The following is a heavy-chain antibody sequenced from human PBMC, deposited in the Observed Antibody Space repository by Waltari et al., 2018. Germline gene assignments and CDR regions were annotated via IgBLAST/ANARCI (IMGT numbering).Heavy chain of an antibody. V-gene: IGHV3-21*02. CDR2: MTSTSGYI. CDR3: AREADYWSGTYYYYYMDV. Sequence: EVQLVESGGGLVKPGGSLRLSCATSGFTFSNYVMNWVRQAPGKGLEGVASMTSTSGYIYYLDSVKGRFTISRDNAKDSLYLQMNSLRVEDTAVYYCAREADYWSGTYYYYYMDVWGKGTTVTVSS. CDR1: GFTFSNYV. J-gene: IGHJ6*03. D-gene: IGHD3-3*01.